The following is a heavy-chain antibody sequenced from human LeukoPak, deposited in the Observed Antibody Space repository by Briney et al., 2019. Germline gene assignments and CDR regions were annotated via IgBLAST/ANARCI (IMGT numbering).Heavy chain of an antibody. Sequence: GGSLRLSCAASGFTVSSNYMSWVRQAPGKGLEWVSAISGSGGSTYYADSVKGRFTISRDNSKNTLYLQMNSLRAEDTAVYYCAKNYCSGGSCYFEDAFDIWGQGTMVTVSS. J-gene: IGHJ3*02. CDR1: GFTVSSNY. D-gene: IGHD2-15*01. V-gene: IGHV3-23*01. CDR3: AKNYCSGGSCYFEDAFDI. CDR2: ISGSGGST.